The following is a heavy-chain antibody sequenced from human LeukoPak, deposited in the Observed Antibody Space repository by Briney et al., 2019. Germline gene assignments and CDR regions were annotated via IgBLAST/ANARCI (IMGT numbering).Heavy chain of an antibody. CDR3: ARGRGGHDSSGYLNPFDY. D-gene: IGHD3-22*01. V-gene: IGHV1-18*01. J-gene: IGHJ4*02. CDR1: GYTFTSYG. CDR2: ISAYNGNT. Sequence: ASVKVSCKASGYTFTSYGISWVRQAPGQGLEWMGWISAYNGNTNYAQKLQGRVTMTTDTSTSTAYMELRSLRSDDTAVYYCARGRGGHDSSGYLNPFDYRGQGTLVTVSS.